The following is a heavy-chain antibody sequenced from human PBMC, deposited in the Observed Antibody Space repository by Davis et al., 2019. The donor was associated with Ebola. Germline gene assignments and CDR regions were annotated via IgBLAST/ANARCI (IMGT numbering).Heavy chain of an antibody. CDR2: ISAYNGNT. CDR3: ARDWAPYGSGSPGDY. CDR1: GYTFTSYG. D-gene: IGHD3-10*01. V-gene: IGHV1-18*01. J-gene: IGHJ4*02. Sequence: ASVKVSCKASGYTFTSYGISWVRQAPGQGLEWMGWISAYNGNTNYAQKLQGRVTMTTDTSTSTAYMELRSLRSDDTAVYYCARDWAPYGSGSPGDYWGQGTLVTVSS.